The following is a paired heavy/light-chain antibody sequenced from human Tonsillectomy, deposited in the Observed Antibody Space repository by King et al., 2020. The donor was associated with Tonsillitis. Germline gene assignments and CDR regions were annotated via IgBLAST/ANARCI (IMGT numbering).Heavy chain of an antibody. Sequence: QVQLVQSGAELKKPGASVKVSCKASGYSFTSQYMHWVRQAPGQGLEWMGIINPSVGSTIYAQKFQDRVTMTRDTSTSTVYMELSSLRSEDTAVYYCTRGWLQWAFDHWGQGTLVTVSS. D-gene: IGHD5-12*01. CDR3: TRGWLQWAFDH. J-gene: IGHJ4*02. V-gene: IGHV1-46*03. CDR1: GYSFTSQY. CDR2: INPSVGST.
Light chain of an antibody. Sequence: EIVMTQSPATLSVSPGERATLSCRASQSVSSNLAWYQQKPGQAPRLLIYGASTRATGIPARFSGSGSGTEFTLTISSLQSEDFAVYYCQQYNSGYTFGQGTKLEIK. V-gene: IGKV3-15*01. CDR1: QSVSSN. J-gene: IGKJ2*01. CDR3: QQYNSGYT. CDR2: GAS.